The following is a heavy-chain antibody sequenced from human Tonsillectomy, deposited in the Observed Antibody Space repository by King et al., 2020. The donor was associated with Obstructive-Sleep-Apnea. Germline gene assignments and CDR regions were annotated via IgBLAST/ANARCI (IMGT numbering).Heavy chain of an antibody. CDR2: VDPEDGER. CDR3: AADMKDYHYGSGVVF. Sequence: VQLVQSGAEVKKPGASVKVSCKVSGYTLSEVSMNWVRQAPGKGPEWLGGVDPEDGERNYAQKLQGRVTMTEDTSTDTAYMELSSLISEDTAVYFCAADMKDYHYGSGVVFWGQGTLVTVSS. CDR1: GYTLSEVS. D-gene: IGHD3-10*01. J-gene: IGHJ4*02. V-gene: IGHV1-24*01.